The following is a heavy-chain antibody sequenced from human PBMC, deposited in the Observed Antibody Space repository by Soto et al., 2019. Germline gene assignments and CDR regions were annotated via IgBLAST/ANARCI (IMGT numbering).Heavy chain of an antibody. D-gene: IGHD2-2*01. CDR3: AKGGHCSSTSCLYYYYYMDV. J-gene: IGHJ6*03. V-gene: IGHV3-23*01. CDR1: GFTFSSYA. CDR2: ISGSGGST. Sequence: GGSLRLSCAASGFTFSSYAMSWVRQAPGKGLEWVSAISGSGGSTYYADSVKGRFTISRDNSKNTLYLQMNSLRAEDTAVYYCAKGGHCSSTSCLYYYYYMDVWGKGTTVTVSS.